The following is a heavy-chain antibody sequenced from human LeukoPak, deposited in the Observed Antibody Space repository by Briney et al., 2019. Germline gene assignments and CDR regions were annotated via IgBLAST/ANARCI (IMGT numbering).Heavy chain of an antibody. CDR2: IYYSGST. J-gene: IGHJ5*02. Sequence: SETLSLTCTVSGGSISSYYWSWIRQPPGKGLEWIGYIYYSGSTNYNPSLKSRVTISVDTSKNQFSLKLSSVTAADTAVYYCARTYSSSSIWFDPWGQGTLVTVSS. D-gene: IGHD6-6*01. CDR3: ARTYSSSSIWFDP. CDR1: GGSISSYY. V-gene: IGHV4-59*12.